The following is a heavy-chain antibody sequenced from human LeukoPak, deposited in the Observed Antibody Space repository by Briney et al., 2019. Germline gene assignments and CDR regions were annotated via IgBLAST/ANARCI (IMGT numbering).Heavy chain of an antibody. V-gene: IGHV4-4*07. CDR3: ARGKVDFYYMDV. CDR2: VYTSGGT. J-gene: IGHJ6*03. Sequence: ASATLSLTCSVSGGSISSFYWSWIRQPARRRREWRVGVYTSGGTTYNPSLKRPVTLSIDPSTNQVFRKLTSATCARTAVAYCARGKVDFYYMDVWGTGTTVSISS. CDR1: GGSISSFY.